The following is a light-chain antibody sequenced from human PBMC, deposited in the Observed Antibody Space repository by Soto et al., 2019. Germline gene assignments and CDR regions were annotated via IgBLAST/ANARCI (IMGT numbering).Light chain of an antibody. CDR2: KAS. J-gene: IGKJ4*01. CDR1: QGINTY. V-gene: IGKV1-39*01. Sequence: DIQLTQSPSFLSASVGDRVTITCRASQGINTYLAWYQQKLGKAPKVLIYKASSLESGVPSRFSGSGSGTDFTLTISSLQPEDFATYYCQQSYSTPLTFGGGTKVDIK. CDR3: QQSYSTPLT.